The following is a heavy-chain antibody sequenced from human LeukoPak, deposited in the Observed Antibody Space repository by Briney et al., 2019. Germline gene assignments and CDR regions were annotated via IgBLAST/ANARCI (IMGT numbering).Heavy chain of an antibody. CDR1: GYTFTSYY. D-gene: IGHD3-22*01. Sequence: ASVKVSCKASGYTFTSYYMHWVRQAPGQGLEWMGIINPSGGSTSYAQKFQGRVTMTRDTSTSTVYMELSSLGSEDTAVYYCAREYYYDSSGYSNWFDPWGQGTLVTVSS. J-gene: IGHJ5*02. CDR3: AREYYYDSSGYSNWFDP. V-gene: IGHV1-46*03. CDR2: INPSGGST.